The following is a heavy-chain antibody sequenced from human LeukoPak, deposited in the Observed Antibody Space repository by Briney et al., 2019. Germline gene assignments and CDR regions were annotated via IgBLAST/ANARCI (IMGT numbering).Heavy chain of an antibody. J-gene: IGHJ4*02. D-gene: IGHD6-13*01. V-gene: IGHV3-74*01. CDR3: AREPAAAGTTPKFDY. CDR2: IDSDGSST. Sequence: GGSLRLSCAASGFTFSSYWMHWVRQAPGKGLVWVSRIDSDGSSTIYADSVKGRFTISRDNAKNSLYLQMNSLRAEDTAVYYCAREPAAAGTTPKFDYWGQGTLVTVSS. CDR1: GFTFSSYW.